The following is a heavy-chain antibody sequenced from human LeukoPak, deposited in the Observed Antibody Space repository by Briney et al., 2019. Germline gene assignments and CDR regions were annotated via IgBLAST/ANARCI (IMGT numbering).Heavy chain of an antibody. V-gene: IGHV4-4*07. J-gene: IGHJ4*02. CDR2: IYTSGST. D-gene: IGHD3-9*01. CDR1: GGSISSYY. CDR3: ARLSTGYSLGSIDY. Sequence: SETLSLTCTVSGGSISSYYWIWIRQPAGKGLEWIGRIYTSGSTNYNPSLKSRVTMSVDTSKNQFSLKLSSVTAADTAVYYCARLSTGYSLGSIDYWGQGTLVTVSS.